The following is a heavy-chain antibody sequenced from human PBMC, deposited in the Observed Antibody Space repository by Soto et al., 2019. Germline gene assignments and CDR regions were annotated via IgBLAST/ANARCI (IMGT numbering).Heavy chain of an antibody. J-gene: IGHJ4*02. D-gene: IGHD6-19*01. CDR2: IKHSGST. V-gene: IGHV4-34*01. Sequence: QVQLQQWGAGLLKPSQTLSLTCAVYGGSFSGYYWSWIRQPPGKVLEWIGEIKHSGSTNYNPSLKSRVTISVDTSKTQFSLKLSSVTDADTAVYYCARGPRRIAVAGTGGRFDYWGQGTLVTVSS. CDR3: ARGPRRIAVAGTGGRFDY. CDR1: GGSFSGYY.